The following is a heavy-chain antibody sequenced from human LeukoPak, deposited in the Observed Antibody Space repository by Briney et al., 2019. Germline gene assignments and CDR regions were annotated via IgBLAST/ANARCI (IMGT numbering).Heavy chain of an antibody. CDR3: AELGITMIGGV. CDR2: INWNGGST. CDR1: GFTFDDYG. J-gene: IGHJ6*04. D-gene: IGHD3-10*02. Sequence: GGSLRLSCAASGFTFDDYGMSWVRQAPGKGLEWVSGINWNGGSTGYADSVKSRFTISRDNAKNSLYLQMNSLRAEDTAVYYCAELGITMIGGVWGKGTTVTISS. V-gene: IGHV3-20*04.